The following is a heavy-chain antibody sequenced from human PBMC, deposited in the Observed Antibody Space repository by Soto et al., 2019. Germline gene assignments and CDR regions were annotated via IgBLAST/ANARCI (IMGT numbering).Heavy chain of an antibody. D-gene: IGHD2-21*02. Sequence: SETLSLTCAVSGGSISRGGYSWGWIRQPPGKGLEWIGDIYHSGSTYYNPSLKSRVTISVDRSKNQFSLKLSSVTAADTAVFYCARVCGGDCPHGMAVWGQGTTVPVSS. J-gene: IGHJ6*02. CDR3: ARVCGGDCPHGMAV. V-gene: IGHV4-30-2*01. CDR1: GGSISRGGYS. CDR2: IYHSGST.